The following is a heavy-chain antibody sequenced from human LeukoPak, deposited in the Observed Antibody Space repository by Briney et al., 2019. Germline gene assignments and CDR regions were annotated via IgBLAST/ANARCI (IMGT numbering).Heavy chain of an antibody. CDR3: ARDRDYDSSGYPPPFDY. CDR1: GGTFSSYA. CDR2: IIPILGIA. V-gene: IGHV1-69*04. Sequence: GASVKVSCKASGGTFSSYAISWVRQAPGQGLEWMGRIIPILGIANYAQKFQGRVTITADKSTSTAYMELSSLRSEDTAVYHCARDRDYDSSGYPPPFDYWGQGTLVTVSS. J-gene: IGHJ4*02. D-gene: IGHD3-22*01.